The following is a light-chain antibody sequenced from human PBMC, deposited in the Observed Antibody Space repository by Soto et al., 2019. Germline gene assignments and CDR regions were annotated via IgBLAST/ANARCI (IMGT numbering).Light chain of an antibody. CDR1: SSNIGAGYD. Sequence: QSVLTQPPSVSGAPGQRVTISCTGSSSNIGAGYDVHWYQQLPGTAPKLLIYGNSNRTSGVPDRFSGSKSGTSASLAITGRQAEDEADYYCQSYDSSLKVFGGGTKLTVL. CDR2: GNS. J-gene: IGLJ2*01. V-gene: IGLV1-40*01. CDR3: QSYDSSLKV.